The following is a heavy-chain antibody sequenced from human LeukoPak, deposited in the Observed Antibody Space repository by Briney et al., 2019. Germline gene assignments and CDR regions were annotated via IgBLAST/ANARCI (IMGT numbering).Heavy chain of an antibody. Sequence: GASVKVSCKASDYTFTSYGISWVRQAPGQGLEWMGWISAYNGNTNYAQKLQGRVTMTTDTSTSTAYMELRSLRSDATAVYYCAREGEDYYGSGSYYNHYFDYWGQGTLVTVSS. CDR2: ISAYNGNT. CDR3: AREGEDYYGSGSYYNHYFDY. J-gene: IGHJ4*02. CDR1: DYTFTSYG. V-gene: IGHV1-18*04. D-gene: IGHD3-10*01.